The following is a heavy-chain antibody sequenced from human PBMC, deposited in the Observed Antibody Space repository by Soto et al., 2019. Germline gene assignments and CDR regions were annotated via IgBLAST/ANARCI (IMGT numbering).Heavy chain of an antibody. J-gene: IGHJ4*02. V-gene: IGHV4-59*01. CDR1: GGSISTYY. CDR3: ARESFYYDSSGPYFDY. Sequence: PSETLSLTCTVSGGSISTYYWSWIRQPPGKGLEWIGYIYYSGSTNYNPSLRSRVTISVDTSKNHFSLRLSSVTAADTAVYYCARESFYYDSSGPYFDYWGQGTLVTVSS. CDR2: IYYSGST. D-gene: IGHD3-22*01.